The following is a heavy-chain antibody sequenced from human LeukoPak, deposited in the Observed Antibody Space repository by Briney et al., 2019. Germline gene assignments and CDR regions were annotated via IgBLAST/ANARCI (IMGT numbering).Heavy chain of an antibody. J-gene: IGHJ4*02. V-gene: IGHV3-21*01. CDR1: GFTFSSYS. CDR2: ISSSSSYI. CDR3: ARDGVYYDSSGYLRY. Sequence: KSGGSLRLSCAASGFTFSSYSMNWVRQAPGKGLEWVSSISSSSSYIYYADSVKGRFTISRDNAKNSLYLQMNSLRAEDTAVYYCARDGVYYDSSGYLRYWGQGTLVTVSS. D-gene: IGHD3-22*01.